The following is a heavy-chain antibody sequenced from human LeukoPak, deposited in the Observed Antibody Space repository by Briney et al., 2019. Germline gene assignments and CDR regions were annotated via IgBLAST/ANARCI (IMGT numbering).Heavy chain of an antibody. CDR3: VKGNNYDSSGYQFHY. CDR2: ISSNGGST. Sequence: GGSLRLSCSASGFTFRSYVMYWVRQAPGKGLEYVSVISSNGGSTNYADSVKGRFTISRDNSKNTLYLQMSSLRAEDTAVYYCVKGNNYDSSGYQFHYWGQGTLVTVSS. J-gene: IGHJ4*02. D-gene: IGHD3-22*01. CDR1: GFTFRSYV. V-gene: IGHV3-64D*06.